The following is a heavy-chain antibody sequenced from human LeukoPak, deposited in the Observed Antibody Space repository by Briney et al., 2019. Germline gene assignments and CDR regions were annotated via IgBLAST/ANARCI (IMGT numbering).Heavy chain of an antibody. V-gene: IGHV1-69*13. Sequence: SVKVSCKASGGTFSSYAISWVRQAPGQGLEWMGGIIPIFGTANYAQKFQGRVTITADESTSTAYMELSSLRSEDTAVYYCARDFTDIVVVPAAIGHGGYYYYGMDVWGQGTTVTVSS. CDR1: GGTFSSYA. CDR3: ARDFTDIVVVPAAIGHGGYYYYGMDV. CDR2: IIPIFGTA. D-gene: IGHD2-2*01. J-gene: IGHJ6*02.